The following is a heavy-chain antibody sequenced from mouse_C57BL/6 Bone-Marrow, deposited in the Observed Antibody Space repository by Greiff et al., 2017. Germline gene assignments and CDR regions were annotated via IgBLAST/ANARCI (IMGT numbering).Heavy chain of an antibody. CDR2: ISYSGST. V-gene: IGHV3-8*01. CDR3: ARWGYYGSSPYWYFDV. J-gene: IGHJ1*03. CDR1: GYSITSGY. Sequence: EVHLVESGPGLAKPSQTLSLTCSVTGYSITSGYWNYSRKFPGNKLQYMGYISYSGSTYYNPSLQSRLFLTRDTSTNQYYLQLNSVTTEDTATYCCARWGYYGSSPYWYFDVWGTGTTVTVSS. D-gene: IGHD1-1*01.